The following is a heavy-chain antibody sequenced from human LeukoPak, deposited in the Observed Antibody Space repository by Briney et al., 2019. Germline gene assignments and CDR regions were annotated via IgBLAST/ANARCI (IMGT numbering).Heavy chain of an antibody. D-gene: IGHD1-26*01. V-gene: IGHV3-30-3*01. Sequence: LRLSCAASGFTFSSYAMHWVRQAPGKGLEWVAVISYDGSNKYYADSVKGRFTISRDNSKNTLYLQMISLRAEDTAVYYCARDLVGATTYWGQGTLVTVSS. CDR1: GFTFSSYA. CDR3: ARDLVGATTY. CDR2: ISYDGSNK. J-gene: IGHJ4*02.